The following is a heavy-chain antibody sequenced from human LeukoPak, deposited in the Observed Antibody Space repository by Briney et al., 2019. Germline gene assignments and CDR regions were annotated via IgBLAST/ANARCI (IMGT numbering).Heavy chain of an antibody. D-gene: IGHD2/OR15-2a*01. J-gene: IGHJ3*02. CDR3: ARVGFGTTDYTFDI. Sequence: GGSLRLSCAASGFTFSSYAMHWVRQAPGKGLEYVSAISSNGGSTYYANSVKGRFTISRDNSKNTLYLQMGSLRAEDMAVYYCARVGFGTTDYTFDIWGQGTMVTVSS. CDR2: ISSNGGST. V-gene: IGHV3-64*01. CDR1: GFTFSSYA.